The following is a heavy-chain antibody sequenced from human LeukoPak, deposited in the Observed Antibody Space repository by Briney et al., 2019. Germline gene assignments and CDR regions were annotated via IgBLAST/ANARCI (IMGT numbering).Heavy chain of an antibody. CDR1: GGSISSSSYY. CDR2: IYYSGST. V-gene: IGHV4-39*01. J-gene: IGHJ4*02. CDR3: ARRYSVVYATFDY. D-gene: IGHD2-8*02. Sequence: PSETVSLTCTVSGGSISSSSYYWGWIRQPPGKGLEWIGSIYYSGSTYYNPSLKSRVTISVDTSKNQFSLKLCSVTAADTAVYYCARRYSVVYATFDYWGQGTLVTVSS.